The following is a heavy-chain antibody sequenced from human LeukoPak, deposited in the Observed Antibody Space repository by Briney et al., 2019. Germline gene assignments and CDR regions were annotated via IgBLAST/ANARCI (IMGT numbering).Heavy chain of an antibody. Sequence: SSETLSLTCTVSGGSISSGGYYWSWIRQHPGKGLEWIGYIYYSGSTYYNPSLKSRVTISVDTSKNQFSLKLSSVTAADTAVYYCARDGSPLGYCSGGSCYSSNYYGMDVWGQGTTVTVSS. CDR2: IYYSGST. CDR3: ARDGSPLGYCSGGSCYSSNYYGMDV. V-gene: IGHV4-31*03. CDR1: GGSISSGGYY. D-gene: IGHD2-15*01. J-gene: IGHJ6*02.